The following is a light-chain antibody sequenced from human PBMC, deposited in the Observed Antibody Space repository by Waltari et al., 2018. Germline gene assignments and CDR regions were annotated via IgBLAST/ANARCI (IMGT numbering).Light chain of an antibody. CDR2: GAS. CDR1: QNIGRY. J-gene: IGKJ1*01. Sequence: EIVLTQSPGTLPLSPGERATLSCRASQNIGRYLIWYQQKPGQAPRLLIYGASSRAAGIPDRFSGSGSGTDFSLTISRLEPEDFAVYYCQNHERLPAVFGQGTKVEIK. CDR3: QNHERLPAV. V-gene: IGKV3-20*01.